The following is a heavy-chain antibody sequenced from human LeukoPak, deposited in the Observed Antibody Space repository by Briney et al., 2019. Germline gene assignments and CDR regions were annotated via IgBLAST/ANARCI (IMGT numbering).Heavy chain of an antibody. CDR3: AELGITMIGGV. V-gene: IGHV3-30*04. CDR1: GFTFSNYA. D-gene: IGHD3-10*02. Sequence: QAGGSLRLSCAASGFTFSNYAMHWVRQAPGKGLEWVAVISYQGSNKYYADSVKGRFTISRDNSKNSLYLQMNSLRAEDTAVYYCAELGITMIGGVWGKGTTVTISS. CDR2: ISYQGSNK. J-gene: IGHJ6*04.